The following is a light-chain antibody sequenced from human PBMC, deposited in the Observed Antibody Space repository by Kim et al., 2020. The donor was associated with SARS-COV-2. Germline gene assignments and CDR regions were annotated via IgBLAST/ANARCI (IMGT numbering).Light chain of an antibody. CDR1: QSVYNTY. Sequence: PGERATLSCRASQSVYNTYLAWYQQKPGQAPRLLISGASTRVTGIPDRFSGSGSGTDFALTISRLEPEDSAVYYCQQYATLPLTFGGGTKVDIK. J-gene: IGKJ4*01. CDR3: QQYATLPLT. CDR2: GAS. V-gene: IGKV3-20*01.